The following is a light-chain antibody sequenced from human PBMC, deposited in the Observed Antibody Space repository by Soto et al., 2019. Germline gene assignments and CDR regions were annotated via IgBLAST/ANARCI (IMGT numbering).Light chain of an antibody. CDR3: SSYVGNNNLV. Sequence: QSALPQPPSASVAPGQSVTISCTGTFNDVGGYNYVSWYQQHPGKAPKVIIYEVYKRPSGVPDRFSGSKSGKTASLTVSGLQADDEADYYCSSYVGNNNLVFGGGTKLTVL. CDR2: EVY. V-gene: IGLV2-8*01. CDR1: FNDVGGYNY. J-gene: IGLJ3*02.